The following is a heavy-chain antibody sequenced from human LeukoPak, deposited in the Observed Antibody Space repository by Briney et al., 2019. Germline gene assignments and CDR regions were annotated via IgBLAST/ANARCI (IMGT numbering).Heavy chain of an antibody. CDR3: AKGDHYDSSLDY. J-gene: IGHJ4*02. D-gene: IGHD3-22*01. Sequence: GGSLRLSCAASGFTFSSYAMSWVRQAPGKGLEWVSAISGSGGSTYYADSVKGRFTISRDNSKNTLYLQMNSLRAEDAAVYYCAKGDHYDSSLDYWGQGTLVTVSS. V-gene: IGHV3-23*01. CDR2: ISGSGGST. CDR1: GFTFSSYA.